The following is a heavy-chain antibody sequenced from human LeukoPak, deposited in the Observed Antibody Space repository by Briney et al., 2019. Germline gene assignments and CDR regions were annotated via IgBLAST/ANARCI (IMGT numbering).Heavy chain of an antibody. CDR3: AKGLWYYYDSSGYVDY. Sequence: GGSLRLSCVVSGFTFSSYGMHWVRQAPGKGLEWVAVISYDGSNKYYADSVKGRFTISRDNSKNTLYLQMNSLRAEDTAVYYCAKGLWYYYDSSGYVDYWGQGTLATVSS. D-gene: IGHD3-22*01. CDR1: GFTFSSYG. CDR2: ISYDGSNK. V-gene: IGHV3-30*18. J-gene: IGHJ4*02.